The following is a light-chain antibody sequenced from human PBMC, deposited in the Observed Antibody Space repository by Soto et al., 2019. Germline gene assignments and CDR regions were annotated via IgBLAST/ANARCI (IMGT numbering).Light chain of an antibody. CDR2: EVT. CDR1: SSDVGDYKY. J-gene: IGLJ2*01. Sequence: QSALTQPPSVSGSPGQSVTISCTGTSSDVGDYKYVSWYQQHPGKAPKLVIYEVTKRPSGVPDRFSGSKSGNTASLTVSGLQAEDEADYYCSSYTGSNNYVVFGGGTQLTVL. CDR3: SSYTGSNNYVV. V-gene: IGLV2-8*01.